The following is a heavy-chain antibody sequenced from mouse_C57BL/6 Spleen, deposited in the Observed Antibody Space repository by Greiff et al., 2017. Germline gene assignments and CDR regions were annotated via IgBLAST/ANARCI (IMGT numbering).Heavy chain of an antibody. Sequence: QVQLQQSGAELVKPGASVKISCKASGYAFSSYWMNWVKQRPGKGLEWIGQIYPGDGDTNYNGKFKGKATLTADKSSSTAYMQLSSLTSEDSAVYFCARRETVTSAMDYWGQGTSVTVSS. CDR3: ARRETVTSAMDY. D-gene: IGHD4-1*01. J-gene: IGHJ4*01. CDR2: IYPGDGDT. CDR1: GYAFSSYW. V-gene: IGHV1-80*01.